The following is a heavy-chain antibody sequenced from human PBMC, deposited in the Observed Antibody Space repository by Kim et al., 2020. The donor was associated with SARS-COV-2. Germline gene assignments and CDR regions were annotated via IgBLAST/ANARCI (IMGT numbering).Heavy chain of an antibody. V-gene: IGHV3-21*01. CDR3: ARALMFRGAYAFDI. Sequence: GGSLRLSCAASGFTFSSYSMNWVRQAPGKGLEWVSSISSSSSYIYYTDSVKGRFTISRDNAKNSLYLQMNSLRAEDTAVYYCARALMFRGAYAFDIWGQGTMVTVSS. CDR1: GFTFSSYS. D-gene: IGHD3-10*01. CDR2: ISSSSSYI. J-gene: IGHJ3*02.